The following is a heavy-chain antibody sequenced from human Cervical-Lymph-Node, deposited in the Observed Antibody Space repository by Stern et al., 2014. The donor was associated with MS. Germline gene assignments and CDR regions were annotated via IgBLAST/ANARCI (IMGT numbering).Heavy chain of an antibody. Sequence: VQLVQSGPEVKRPGESLKISCQASGYTFTSYWIGWVRQMPGKGLEWIAIIFPGGSDIRYSPSFQGQVTISPDKSSSTAYLQWNNLKASYTAIYYCARQRYFDYWGQGTLVTVSS. CDR1: GYTFTSYW. CDR3: ARQRYFDY. V-gene: IGHV5-51*01. J-gene: IGHJ4*02. CDR2: IFPGGSDI.